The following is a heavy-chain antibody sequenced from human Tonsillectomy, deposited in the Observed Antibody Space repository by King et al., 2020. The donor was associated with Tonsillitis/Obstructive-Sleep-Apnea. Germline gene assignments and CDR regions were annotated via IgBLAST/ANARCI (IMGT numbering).Heavy chain of an antibody. J-gene: IGHJ4*02. V-gene: IGHV3-23*04. D-gene: IGHD2-21*01. Sequence: VQLVQSGGGLVQPGGSLRLSCAASGFTFSSYAMSWVRQAPGKGLEWVSGISGSGFTYYADSVKGRFTNSRDNSKNTLYLQMNSLIAGDTAVYYCAKDSPHCGGDCYYFDLWGQGTLVTVSA. CDR1: GFTFSSYA. CDR2: ISGSGFT. CDR3: AKDSPHCGGDCYYFDL.